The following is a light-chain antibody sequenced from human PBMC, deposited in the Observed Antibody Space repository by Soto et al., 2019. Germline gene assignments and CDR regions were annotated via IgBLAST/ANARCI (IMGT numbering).Light chain of an antibody. CDR3: QQRSSWPPALS. CDR1: QSVGSF. CDR2: ESS. Sequence: EIVLTQSPATLSLSPGERATLSCRASQSVGSFLAWYQQKPGQAPRLLIYESSNRATGIAARFSGSGSGTDFTLTISSLEPEDFAVYYCQQRSSWPPALSFGGGTKVDIK. J-gene: IGKJ4*01. V-gene: IGKV3-11*01.